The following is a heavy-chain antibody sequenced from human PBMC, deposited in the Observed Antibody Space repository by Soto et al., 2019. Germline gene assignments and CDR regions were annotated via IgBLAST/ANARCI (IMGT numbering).Heavy chain of an antibody. CDR2: TYYRSKWYN. V-gene: IGHV6-1*01. CDR3: VRLIGNSWLDF. CDR1: GDSVSSSSVT. Sequence: QTLSLTCAISGDSVSSSSVTWNWIRQSPSRGLEWLGRTYYRSKWYNDYAESVKSRITINPDTSKNQFSLHLNSVTPEDTAVYYCVRLIGNSWLDFWGQGTLVTVSS. J-gene: IGHJ5*01. D-gene: IGHD1-26*01.